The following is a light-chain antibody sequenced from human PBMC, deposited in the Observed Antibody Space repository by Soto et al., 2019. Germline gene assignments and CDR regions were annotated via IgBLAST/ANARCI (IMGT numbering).Light chain of an antibody. Sequence: EIVLSQSPATLSLSPGERATVSCRASQSVSSYLAWYQQKPGQAPRLLISDASNRATGIPARFSGSGSGTDFTLTISSLEPEDFAFYYCHPCSSWPLTFGGGTKVEIK. CDR3: HPCSSWPLT. CDR1: QSVSSY. V-gene: IGKV3-11*01. J-gene: IGKJ4*01. CDR2: DAS.